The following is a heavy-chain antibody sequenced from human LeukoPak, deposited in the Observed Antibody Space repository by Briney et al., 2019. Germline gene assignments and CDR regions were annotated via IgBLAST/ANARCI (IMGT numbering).Heavy chain of an antibody. D-gene: IGHD5/OR15-5a*01. J-gene: IGHJ4*02. CDR1: GYTFTTYA. Sequence: SVKVSCKTSGYTFTTYAISWVRQAPGQGLEWMGGIIPIFGTANYAQKFQGRVTITADESTSTAYMELSSLRSEDTAVYYCARGGGYSVFPFDYWGQGTLVTVSS. CDR2: IIPIFGTA. CDR3: ARGGGYSVFPFDY. V-gene: IGHV1-69*13.